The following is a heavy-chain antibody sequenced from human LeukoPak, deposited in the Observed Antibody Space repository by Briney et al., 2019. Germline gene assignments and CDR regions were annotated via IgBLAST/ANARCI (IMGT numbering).Heavy chain of an antibody. J-gene: IGHJ4*02. CDR3: ARDLYSGYEDVY. CDR2: ISSGSYI. Sequence: GGSLRLSCAASGFTFSSYSMNWVRQAPGKGLEWVSSISSGSYIYYADSVKGRFTISRDNAKNSLYLQMNSLRAEDTAVYYCARDLYSGYEDVYWGQGTLVTVSS. CDR1: GFTFSSYS. V-gene: IGHV3-21*01. D-gene: IGHD5-12*01.